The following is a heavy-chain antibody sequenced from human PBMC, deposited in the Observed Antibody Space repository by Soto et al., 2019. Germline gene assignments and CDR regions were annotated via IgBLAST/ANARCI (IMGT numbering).Heavy chain of an antibody. V-gene: IGHV3-11*05. CDR1: GFAFSDCY. D-gene: IGHD1-26*01. Sequence: QVQLVESGGGLVKPGGSLRLSCAASGFAFSDCYMSWIRQAPGKGLEWVSYISTSSSYTNYADSVKGRFTISRDNAKNSLYLQMNSLRVEDTAVYYCARAKNGWELLIDYWGQGTLVTFSS. CDR2: ISTSSSYT. J-gene: IGHJ4*02. CDR3: ARAKNGWELLIDY.